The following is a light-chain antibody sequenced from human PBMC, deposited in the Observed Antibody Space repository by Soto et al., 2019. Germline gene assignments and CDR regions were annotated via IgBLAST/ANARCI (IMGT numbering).Light chain of an antibody. J-gene: IGKJ2*01. CDR2: KAS. CDR1: QSISSW. CDR3: QQYHSYPST. Sequence: DIQMTQSPSTLSASVGDRVTITCRASQSISSWLAWYQQKPGKAPNLLIYKASSLESGVPSRFSGSGSGTECSLTISSLQPDDSATDYCQQYHSYPSTFGQGTKLEIK. V-gene: IGKV1-5*03.